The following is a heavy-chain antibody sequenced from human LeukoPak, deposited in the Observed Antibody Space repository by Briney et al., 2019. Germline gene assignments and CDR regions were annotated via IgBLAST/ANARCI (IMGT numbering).Heavy chain of an antibody. CDR3: AKDDNSYYYGMDV. CDR1: GFIFDDYA. CDR2: IGWNSGNI. J-gene: IGHJ6*02. V-gene: IGHV3-9*01. D-gene: IGHD1-14*01. Sequence: GGSLRLSCAASGFIFDDYAMHWVRQAPGKGLKWVAGIGWNSGNIGYADSVKGRFTISRDNAKNSLYLQMNSLRAEDTALYYCAKDDNSYYYGMDVWGQGTTVTVSS.